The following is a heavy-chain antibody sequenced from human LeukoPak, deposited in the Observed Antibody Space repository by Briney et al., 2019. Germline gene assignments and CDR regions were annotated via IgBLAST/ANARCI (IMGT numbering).Heavy chain of an antibody. CDR1: GYTXIRYY. D-gene: IGHD4-17*01. CDR3: ARGGYGDRIDY. V-gene: IGHV1-46*01. Sequence: GASVKVSCKASGYTXIRYYMHWVRQAPGQGLEWMGIINPSGGSTSYAQKFQGRVTMTRDTSTSTVYMELSRLRSEDTAVYYCARGGYGDRIDYWGQGTLVSVSS. J-gene: IGHJ4*02. CDR2: INPSGGST.